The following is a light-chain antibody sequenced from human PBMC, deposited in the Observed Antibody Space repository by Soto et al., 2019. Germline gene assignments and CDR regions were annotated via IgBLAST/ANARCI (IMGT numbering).Light chain of an antibody. CDR3: QQSYNVLSWT. CDR2: KAS. Sequence: DIQMTKSPSTLSASVGDRVTITCRASQSISIWLSWYQQKPGKAPKFLIYKASDLESGVPSRFSGSGSWTEFTLTISSLQPDDFASYYCQQSYNVLSWTFGQGTKVDIK. J-gene: IGKJ1*01. CDR1: QSISIW. V-gene: IGKV1-5*03.